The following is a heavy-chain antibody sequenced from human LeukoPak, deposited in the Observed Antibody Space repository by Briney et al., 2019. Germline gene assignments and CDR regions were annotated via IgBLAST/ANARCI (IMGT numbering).Heavy chain of an antibody. CDR2: IWYDGSNK. V-gene: IGHV3-33*01. D-gene: IGHD6-13*01. CDR3: ARDAVYSSSWQYY. Sequence: GGSLRLSCAASGFTFSSYGMHWVRQAPGKGLEWVAVIWYDGSNKYYADSVKGRFTISRDNSKNALYLQMNSLRAEDTAVYYCARDAVYSSSWQYYWGQGTLVTVSS. CDR1: GFTFSSYG. J-gene: IGHJ4*02.